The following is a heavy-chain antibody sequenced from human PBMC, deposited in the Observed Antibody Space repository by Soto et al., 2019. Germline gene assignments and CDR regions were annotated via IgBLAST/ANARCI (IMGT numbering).Heavy chain of an antibody. CDR1: CGSITSGGYY. CDR3: ARNPTV. Sequence: TLSLTCTVPCGSITSGGYYWSWIRKHQGKXLEWIXYIYYSGSTYXXPSLKSRVXISVETSKNPFSLKMSYVTAADTAVYYCARNPTVWGQGTLVTV. D-gene: IGHD4-17*01. J-gene: IGHJ4*02. CDR2: IYYSGST. V-gene: IGHV4-31*03.